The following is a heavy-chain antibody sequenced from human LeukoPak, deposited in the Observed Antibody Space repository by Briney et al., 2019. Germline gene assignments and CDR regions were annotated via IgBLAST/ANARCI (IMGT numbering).Heavy chain of an antibody. CDR2: ISGSGGST. CDR1: GFTFSSYA. Sequence: GGSLRLSCAASGFTFSSYAMSWVRQAPGKGLEWVSAISGSGGSTYYADSVKGRFTISRDNSKNTLYLQMNSLRAEDTAVYYCAKDRGLRYFDWLFDAFGIWGQGTMVTVSS. CDR3: AKDRGLRYFDWLFDAFGI. J-gene: IGHJ3*02. D-gene: IGHD3-9*01. V-gene: IGHV3-23*01.